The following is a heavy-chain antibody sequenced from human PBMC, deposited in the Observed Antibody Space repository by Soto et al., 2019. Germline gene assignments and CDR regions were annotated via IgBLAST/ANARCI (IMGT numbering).Heavy chain of an antibody. J-gene: IGHJ4*02. Sequence: QVQLVESGGGVVQPGRSLRLSCAASGFTFSSYAMHWVRQAPGKGLEWVAVISYDGSNKYYADSVKGRFTISRDNSKNTLYLQMNSLRAEDTAVYYCAREDYGGNEGSIDYWGQGTLVTVSS. CDR2: ISYDGSNK. V-gene: IGHV3-30-3*01. CDR1: GFTFSSYA. CDR3: AREDYGGNEGSIDY. D-gene: IGHD4-17*01.